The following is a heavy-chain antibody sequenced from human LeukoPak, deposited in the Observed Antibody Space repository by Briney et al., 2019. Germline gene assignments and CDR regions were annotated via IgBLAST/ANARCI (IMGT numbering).Heavy chain of an antibody. CDR1: GYTFTGAY. CDR2: INPNNGGT. V-gene: IGHV1-2*04. CDR3: ARVPSGSYPGGYYGMDV. D-gene: IGHD1-26*01. Sequence: GASVKVSCTASGYTFTGAYMHWVRQAPGQGLEWMGWINPNNGGTKYAQKFQGWVTMTRDTSVRTAYMELSRLKSDDTAVYYCARVPSGSYPGGYYGMDVWGQGTTVTVSS. J-gene: IGHJ6*02.